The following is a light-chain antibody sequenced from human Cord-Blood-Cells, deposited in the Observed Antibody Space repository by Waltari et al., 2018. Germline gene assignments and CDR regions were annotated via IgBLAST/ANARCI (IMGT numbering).Light chain of an antibody. Sequence: EIVLTQSPATLSLSPGDRATLSCRASQGVSSYLAWYQQKPGQAPRLLISDASNRATGIPARFSGSESGTDFTLTISSLEPEDFAVYYCQQRSNWPLTFGGGTKVEIK. CDR3: QQRSNWPLT. CDR1: QGVSSY. CDR2: DAS. J-gene: IGKJ4*01. V-gene: IGKV3-11*01.